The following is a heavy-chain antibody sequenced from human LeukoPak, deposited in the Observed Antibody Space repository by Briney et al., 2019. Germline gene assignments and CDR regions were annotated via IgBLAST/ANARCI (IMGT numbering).Heavy chain of an antibody. V-gene: IGHV3-30*02. CDR3: AKDRDYSSSWPRYYFDY. CDR2: IRYDGSSK. J-gene: IGHJ4*02. D-gene: IGHD6-13*01. Sequence: PGGSLRLSCAASGFTFSNYGMHWVRQAPGKGLEWVAFIRYDGSSKHYADSVKGRFTISRDNSKNTLYLQMNSLRVEDTAVYYCAKDRDYSSSWPRYYFDYWGQGTLVTVSS. CDR1: GFTFSNYG.